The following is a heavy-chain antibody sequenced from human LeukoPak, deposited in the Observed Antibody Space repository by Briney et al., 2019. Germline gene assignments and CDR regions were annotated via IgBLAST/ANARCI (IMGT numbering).Heavy chain of an antibody. D-gene: IGHD3-22*01. J-gene: IGHJ4*02. Sequence: ASVKVSCKASGYTFTSYGISWVRQAPGQGLEWMGWVSAYNGNTNYAQKLQGRVTMTTDTSTSTACMELRSLRSDDTAVYYCARPYYDSSSVFDYWGQGTLVTVSS. CDR2: VSAYNGNT. V-gene: IGHV1-18*01. CDR1: GYTFTSYG. CDR3: ARPYYDSSSVFDY.